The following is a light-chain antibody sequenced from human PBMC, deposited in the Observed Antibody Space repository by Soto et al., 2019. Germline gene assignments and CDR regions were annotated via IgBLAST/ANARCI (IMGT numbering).Light chain of an antibody. J-gene: IGLJ1*01. CDR1: SSNIGAGSD. V-gene: IGLV1-40*01. CDR2: DNT. Sequence: QSVLTQPPSVSGAPGQRVTISCTGSSSNIGAGSDVHWYQQLPGTAPKLLMFDNTNRPSGAPDRSSGSKSGTSASLAITGLQAEYEADYYCQSYDSGLSGSVFGTGTKSPS. CDR3: QSYDSGLSGSV.